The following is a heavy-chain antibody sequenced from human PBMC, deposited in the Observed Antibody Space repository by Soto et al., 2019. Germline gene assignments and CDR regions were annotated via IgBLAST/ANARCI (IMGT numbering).Heavy chain of an antibody. CDR2: MNPNSGNT. V-gene: IGHV1-8*01. CDR1: GYTFTSYD. D-gene: IGHD2-2*01. J-gene: IGHJ4*02. Sequence: ASVKVSCKASGYTFTSYDTNWVRQATGQGLEWMGWMNPNSGNTGYAQKFQGRVTMTRNTSISTAYMELTGLRSEDTAVYYCARQLVVGPDKGLDYWGQGTLVTVSS. CDR3: ARQLVVGPDKGLDY.